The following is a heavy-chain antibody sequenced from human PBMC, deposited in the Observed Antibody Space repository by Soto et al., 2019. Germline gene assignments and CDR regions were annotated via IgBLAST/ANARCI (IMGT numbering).Heavy chain of an antibody. J-gene: IGHJ4*02. CDR3: ARGRTCDGDHFEN. D-gene: IGHD4-17*01. V-gene: IGHV3-48*02. Sequence: EVQLVESVGSLGQPGGSLRLYCAASGFMVSSYAMNWVRQVPGKGLEWLSYISSRGGSLYYADSVKGRFIISRENAKKSLDLKMNRLRDEDTAVYYCARGRTCDGDHFENWGQGTLVSVSS. CDR1: GFMVSSYA. CDR2: ISSRGGSL.